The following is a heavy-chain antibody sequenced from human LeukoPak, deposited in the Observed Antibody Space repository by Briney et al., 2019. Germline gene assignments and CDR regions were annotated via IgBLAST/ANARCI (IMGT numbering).Heavy chain of an antibody. Sequence: GRSLRLSCAASGFTFSSYAMHWVRQAPGKGLEWVAVISYDGSNKYYADSVKGRFTISRDNAKNSLYLQMNSLRAEDTAVYYCARAGNSWYSSGWYYFDYWGQGTLVTVSS. D-gene: IGHD6-19*01. CDR1: GFTFSSYA. J-gene: IGHJ4*02. CDR3: ARAGNSWYSSGWYYFDY. V-gene: IGHV3-30-3*01. CDR2: ISYDGSNK.